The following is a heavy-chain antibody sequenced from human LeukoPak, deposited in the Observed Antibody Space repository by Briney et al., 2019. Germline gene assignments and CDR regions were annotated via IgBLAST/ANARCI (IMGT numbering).Heavy chain of an antibody. CDR1: GFIFSTYS. J-gene: IGHJ4*02. CDR2: ISSSSSSTI. V-gene: IGHV3-48*01. CDR3: ARDLRSAADY. Sequence: GGSLRLSCAASGFIFSTYSMNWVRQAPGKGLEWVSYISSSSSSTIYYADSVKGRFSISRDNSKNTLYLQMNSLRVEDTAVYYCARDLRSAADYWGQGTLVTVSS.